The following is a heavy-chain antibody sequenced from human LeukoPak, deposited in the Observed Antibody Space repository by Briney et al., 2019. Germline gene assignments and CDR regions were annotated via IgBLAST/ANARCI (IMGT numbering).Heavy chain of an antibody. Sequence: TGGSLRLSCAASGFTFSSYAMSWVRQAPGKGLEWVSVIYSGGSTYYADSVKGRFTISRDNSKNTLYLQMNSLRAEDTAVYYCARGITYGSSGDAFDIWGQGTMVTVSS. V-gene: IGHV3-53*01. CDR2: IYSGGST. J-gene: IGHJ3*02. CDR1: GFTFSSYA. CDR3: ARGITYGSSGDAFDI. D-gene: IGHD3-22*01.